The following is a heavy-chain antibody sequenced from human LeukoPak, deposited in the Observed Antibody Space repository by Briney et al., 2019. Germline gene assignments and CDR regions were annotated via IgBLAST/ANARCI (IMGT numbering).Heavy chain of an antibody. CDR1: GYTFTGYY. CDR3: ARGGGGYGGTNNWFDP. Sequence: GASVKVSCKASGYTFTGYYMHWVRQAPGQGLEWMGWINPNSGGTNCAQKFQGRVTMTRDTSISTAYMELSRLRSDDTAVYYCARGGGGYGGTNNWFDPWGQGTLVTVSS. V-gene: IGHV1-2*02. D-gene: IGHD4-23*01. CDR2: INPNSGGT. J-gene: IGHJ5*02.